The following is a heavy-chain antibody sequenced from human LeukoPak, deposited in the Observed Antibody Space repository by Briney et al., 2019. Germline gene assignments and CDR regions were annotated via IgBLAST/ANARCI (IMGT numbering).Heavy chain of an antibody. V-gene: IGHV3-7*03. CDR2: INQEGNDK. D-gene: IGHD4-23*01. CDR1: GFTFRNYW. Sequence: PGGSLRPSCAASGFTFRNYWMTWVRQAPGKGLEWVANINQEGNDKYYVDSVKGRFTISRDNTKNSLFLQMNSLRAEDTAVYYCVVTRTRGDHWGQGTLVTVSS. J-gene: IGHJ4*02. CDR3: VVTRTRGDH.